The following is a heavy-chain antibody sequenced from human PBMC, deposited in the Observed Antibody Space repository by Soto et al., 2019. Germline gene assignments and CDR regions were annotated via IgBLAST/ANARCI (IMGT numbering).Heavy chain of an antibody. CDR3: AILVTGYYYGMDV. J-gene: IGHJ6*02. D-gene: IGHD3-9*01. CDR1: GYTFSSYA. Sequence: GASVKVSCKASGYTFSSYAISWVRQAPGQGLEWMGGIIPIFGTANYAQKFQGRVTITADKSTSTAYMELSSLRSEDTAVYYCAILVTGYYYGMDVWGQAITVTVS. V-gene: IGHV1-69*06. CDR2: IIPIFGTA.